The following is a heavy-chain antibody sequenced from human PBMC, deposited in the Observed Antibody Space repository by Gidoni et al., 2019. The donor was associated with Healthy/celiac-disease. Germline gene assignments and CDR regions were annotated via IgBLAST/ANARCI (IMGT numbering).Heavy chain of an antibody. CDR3: ARVRVRGMTGGMDV. V-gene: IGHV4-4*02. D-gene: IGHD3-10*01. CDR2: SYHSGST. J-gene: IGHJ6*02. CDR1: GGSISSSNW. Sequence: QVQLQESGPGLVKPSGTLSLTCAVSGGSISSSNWWSWVRQPPGKGLEWSGESYHSGSTNYNPSLKSRVTISVDKSKNQVCLKLSAVTAADTAVYYCARVRVRGMTGGMDVWGQGTTVTVSS.